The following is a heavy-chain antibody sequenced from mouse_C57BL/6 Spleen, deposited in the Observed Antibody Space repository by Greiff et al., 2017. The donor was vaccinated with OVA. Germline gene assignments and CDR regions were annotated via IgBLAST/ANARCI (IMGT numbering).Heavy chain of an antibody. CDR3: ARDYSSNFYAMDY. CDR1: GFTFSDYG. V-gene: IGHV5-17*01. Sequence: EVQRVESGGGLVKPGGSLKLSCAASGFTFSDYGMHWVRQAPEQGLEWVAYISSGSSTIYYADTVKGRFTISGDNANNTHLLHMTRLRYEDTAMYCCARDYSSNFYAMDYWGQGTTVTVSS. CDR2: ISSGSSTI. J-gene: IGHJ4*01. D-gene: IGHD2-5*01.